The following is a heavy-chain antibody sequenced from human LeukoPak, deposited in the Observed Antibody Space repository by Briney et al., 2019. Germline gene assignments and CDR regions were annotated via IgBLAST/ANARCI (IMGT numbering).Heavy chain of an antibody. V-gene: IGHV4-34*01. Sequence: SETLSLTCAVYGGSFSGYYWSWIRQPPGKGLEWIGEINHSGSTNYNPSLKSRVTISVDTSKNQFSLKLSSVTAADTAVYYCARGIVFGNFDLWGRGTLVTVSS. CDR1: GGSFSGYY. J-gene: IGHJ2*01. CDR2: INHSGST. D-gene: IGHD3-16*01. CDR3: ARGIVFGNFDL.